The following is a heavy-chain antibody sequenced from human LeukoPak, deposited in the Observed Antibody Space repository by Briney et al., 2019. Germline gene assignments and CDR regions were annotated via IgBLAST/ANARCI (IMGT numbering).Heavy chain of an antibody. CDR1: GYTLTGYY. CDR3: ARGYCSGGSCYSYYDY. D-gene: IGHD2-15*01. Sequence: ASVKVSCKASGYTLTGYYMHWVRQAPGQGLEWMGIINPSGGSTSYAQKFQGRVTMTRDTSTSTVYMELSSLRSEDTAVYYCARGYCSGGSCYSYYDYWGQGTLITVSS. V-gene: IGHV1-46*01. CDR2: INPSGGST. J-gene: IGHJ4*02.